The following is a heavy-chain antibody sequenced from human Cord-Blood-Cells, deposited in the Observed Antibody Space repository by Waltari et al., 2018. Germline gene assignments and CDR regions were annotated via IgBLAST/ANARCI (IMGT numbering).Heavy chain of an antibody. CDR1: GFTFSSYD. V-gene: IGHV3-23*01. J-gene: IGHJ4*02. Sequence: EVQLLESGGGLVQPGGSLRLSCAASGFTFSSYDMRWVRQAPGKGLEWVSAISGSGGSTYYADSVKGRFTISRDNSKNTLYLQMNSLRAEDTAVYYCAKDLSANWGSPGFGYWGQGTLVTVSS. D-gene: IGHD7-27*01. CDR2: ISGSGGST. CDR3: AKDLSANWGSPGFGY.